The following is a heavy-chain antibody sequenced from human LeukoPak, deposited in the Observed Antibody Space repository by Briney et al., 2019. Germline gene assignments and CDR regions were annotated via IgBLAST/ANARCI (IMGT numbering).Heavy chain of an antibody. D-gene: IGHD7-27*01. CDR3: VRGLSGVSSWYFDL. V-gene: IGHV3-23*01. CDR1: EITFRYYS. Sequence: GGSLRLSCAASEITFRYYSMSWVRQAPGKGLVWVSALHSGGHTFYADSVRGRFTISRDISKNTLYLQMNNLGAEDTALYYCVRGLSGVSSWYFDLWGRGTLVSVSS. J-gene: IGHJ2*01. CDR2: LHSGGHT.